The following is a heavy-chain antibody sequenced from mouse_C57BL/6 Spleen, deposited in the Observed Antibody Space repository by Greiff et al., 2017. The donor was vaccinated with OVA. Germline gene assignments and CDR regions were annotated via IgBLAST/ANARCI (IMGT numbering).Heavy chain of an antibody. CDR3: ALHYYGSRGNYFDY. CDR1: GFNIKNTY. Sequence: EVQLQQSVAELVRPGASVKLSCTASGFNIKNTYMHWVKQRPEQGLEWIGRIDPANGNTKYAPKFQGKATITAETSSNTAYLQLSSLTSEDTAIYYCALHYYGSRGNYFDYWGQGTTLTVSS. J-gene: IGHJ2*01. CDR2: IDPANGNT. V-gene: IGHV14-3*01. D-gene: IGHD1-1*01.